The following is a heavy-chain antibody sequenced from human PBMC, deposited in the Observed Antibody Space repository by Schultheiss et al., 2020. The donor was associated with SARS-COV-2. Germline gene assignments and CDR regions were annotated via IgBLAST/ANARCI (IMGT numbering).Heavy chain of an antibody. J-gene: IGHJ1*01. CDR1: GFTFGDYA. Sequence: GESLKISCTASGFTFGDYAMSWFRQAPGKGLEWVANIKQDGSEKYYVDSVKGRFTISRDNAKNSLYLQMNSLRAEDTAVYYCGPGGFGEFEGGYFQHWGQGTLVTVSS. D-gene: IGHD3-10*01. V-gene: IGHV3-7*03. CDR2: IKQDGSEK. CDR3: GPGGFGEFEGGYFQH.